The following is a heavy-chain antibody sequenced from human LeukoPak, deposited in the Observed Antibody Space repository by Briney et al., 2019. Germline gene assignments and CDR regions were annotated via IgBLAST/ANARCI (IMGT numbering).Heavy chain of an antibody. V-gene: IGHV3-48*03. J-gene: IGHJ6*04. Sequence: GGSLRLSCAASGFTFSSYEMNWVRQAPGKGLEWVSYISSSGSTIYYAESVKGRFTISIDNAKNSLYLQMNSLRAEDTAVYYCAELGITMIGGVWGKGTTVTISS. CDR3: AELGITMIGGV. CDR2: ISSSGSTI. D-gene: IGHD3-10*02. CDR1: GFTFSSYE.